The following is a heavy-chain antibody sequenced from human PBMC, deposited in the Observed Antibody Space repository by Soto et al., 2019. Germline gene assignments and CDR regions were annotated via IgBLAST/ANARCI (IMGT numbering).Heavy chain of an antibody. J-gene: IGHJ4*02. CDR1: GFTVSSNY. D-gene: IGHD3-22*01. CDR2: IYSGGST. CDR3: ARASRYYYDSSGYIDY. Sequence: GGSLRLSCAASGFTVSSNYMSWVRQAPGKGLEWVSVIYSGGSTYYADSVKGRFTISRDNSKNTLYLQMNSLRAEDTAVYYCARASRYYYDSSGYIDYWGQGTLVTVSS. V-gene: IGHV3-66*01.